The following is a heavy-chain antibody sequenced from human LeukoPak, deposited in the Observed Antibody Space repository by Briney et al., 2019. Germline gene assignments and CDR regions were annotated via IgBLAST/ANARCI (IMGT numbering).Heavy chain of an antibody. CDR2: ISGGGDST. V-gene: IGHV3-23*01. J-gene: IGHJ3*02. D-gene: IGHD2-21*02. CDR3: ARDQVTTTDLPDAFDI. Sequence: GGSLRLSCAASGFTFSIYGMTWVRQAPGKGLEWVSAISGGGDSTYYADSVKGRFTISRDNSKNTLYLQMNSLRAEDTAVYYCARDQVTTTDLPDAFDIWGQGTMVTVSS. CDR1: GFTFSIYG.